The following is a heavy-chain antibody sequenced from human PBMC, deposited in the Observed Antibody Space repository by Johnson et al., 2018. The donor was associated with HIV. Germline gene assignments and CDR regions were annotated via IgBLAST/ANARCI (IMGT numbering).Heavy chain of an antibody. Sequence: VQLVESGGGLVQPGRSLRLSCGASGFTFDDYAMHWVRQAPGQGLEWVSGISCNSGSIGYADSVKGRFYISRDNAKNSLYLKMNSLRAEDTALYYCARDGNYYGSSSYYSDAFDIWGQGTMVTVSS. CDR1: GFTFDDYA. CDR2: ISCNSGSI. D-gene: IGHD3-22*01. J-gene: IGHJ3*02. V-gene: IGHV3-9*01. CDR3: ARDGNYYGSSSYYSDAFDI.